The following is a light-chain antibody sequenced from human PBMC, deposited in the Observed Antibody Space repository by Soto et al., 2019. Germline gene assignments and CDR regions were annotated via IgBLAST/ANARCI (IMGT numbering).Light chain of an antibody. Sequence: QSALTQPASVSGSPGQSITISCTGTGSDAGGYNYVSWYQHHPGKAPKLIIYHVSDRPSGVSNRFSGFRSCNTASLTISGLQSEDEADYYCSSFTTSTTWLFGGGTQLTVL. CDR1: GSDAGGYNY. J-gene: IGLJ3*02. V-gene: IGLV2-14*03. CDR3: SSFTTSTTWL. CDR2: HVS.